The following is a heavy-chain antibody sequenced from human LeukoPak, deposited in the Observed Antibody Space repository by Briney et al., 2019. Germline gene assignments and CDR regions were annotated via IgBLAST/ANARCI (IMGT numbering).Heavy chain of an antibody. D-gene: IGHD5-18*01. V-gene: IGHV1-18*01. Sequence: ASVKVSCKASSYSFNRYGISWVRQAPGQGLEWMGWISAYNGNTNYAQKLQGRVTMTTDTSTSTAYMELRSLRSDDTAVYYCARDSGYSYAGHDAFDIWGQGTMVTVSS. CDR2: ISAYNGNT. J-gene: IGHJ3*02. CDR1: SYSFNRYG. CDR3: ARDSGYSYAGHDAFDI.